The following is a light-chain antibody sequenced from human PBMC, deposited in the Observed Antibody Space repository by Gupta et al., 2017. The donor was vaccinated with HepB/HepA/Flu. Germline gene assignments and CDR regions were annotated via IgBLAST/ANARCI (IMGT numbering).Light chain of an antibody. J-gene: IGKJ5*01. V-gene: IGKV1-39*01. Sequence: IQMTQSPSSLSASLGDRVTITCQASQSITTFLVWYQHKPGKAPKLLIYDASRLQSGVSSRFSGSGSGTDFTLTISMLQPEDFATYYCQQTDNTPLTFGQGTRMESK. CDR1: QSITTF. CDR2: DAS. CDR3: QQTDNTPLT.